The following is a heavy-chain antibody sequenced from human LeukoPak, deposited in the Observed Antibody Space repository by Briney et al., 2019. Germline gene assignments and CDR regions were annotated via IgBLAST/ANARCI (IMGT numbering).Heavy chain of an antibody. CDR1: GFTFNSYA. CDR3: EREPASSGWFDP. D-gene: IGHD6-19*01. CDR2: ISGTGGRT. V-gene: IGHV3-23*01. J-gene: IGHJ5*02. Sequence: PGGSLRLSCAASGFTFNSYAMSWVRQAPGKGLEWVSAISGTGGRTYYADSVKGRFTISRDNSKNTLYLQMNSLRAEDTALYYCEREPASSGWFDPWGQGTLVAVSS.